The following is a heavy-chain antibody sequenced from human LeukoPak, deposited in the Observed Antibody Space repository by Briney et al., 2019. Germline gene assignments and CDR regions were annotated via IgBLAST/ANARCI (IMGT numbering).Heavy chain of an antibody. Sequence: SETLSLTCAVYGGSFSGYYWSWIRQPPGKGLEWIGEINHSGSTNYNPSLKSRVTISVDTSKNQFSLKLSSVTAADTAVYYCASTKVVKVAGFDIWGQGTMVTVSS. V-gene: IGHV4-34*01. D-gene: IGHD4-23*01. CDR3: ASTKVVKVAGFDI. J-gene: IGHJ3*02. CDR1: GGSFSGYY. CDR2: INHSGST.